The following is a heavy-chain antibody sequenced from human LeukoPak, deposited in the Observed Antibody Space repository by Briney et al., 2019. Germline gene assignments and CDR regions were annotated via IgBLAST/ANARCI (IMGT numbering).Heavy chain of an antibody. J-gene: IGHJ4*02. Sequence: PGGSLTLSCAASGFTFTNAWMSWVCQAPGRGLEWVGLVKSESDGGTAVYAAPVKGRFTISRDDSKNTLYLQMNSLKTEDTAVYYCATGYGSGNACDYWGQGTLVTVSS. CDR2: VKSESDGGTA. D-gene: IGHD3-10*01. V-gene: IGHV3-15*01. CDR1: GFTFTNAW. CDR3: ATGYGSGNACDY.